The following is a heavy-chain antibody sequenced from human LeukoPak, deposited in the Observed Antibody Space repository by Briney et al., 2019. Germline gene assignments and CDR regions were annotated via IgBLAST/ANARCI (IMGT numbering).Heavy chain of an antibody. CDR3: ARSGNSWYYFDY. Sequence: ASVKVSCKASGYTFTSYYMHWVRQAPGQGLEWMGIINPSGGSTTYAQKFQGRVTMTRGTSTSTVYMELSSLRSEDTAVYYCARSGNSWYYFDYWGQGTLVTVSS. V-gene: IGHV1-46*01. J-gene: IGHJ4*02. CDR2: INPSGGST. D-gene: IGHD6-13*01. CDR1: GYTFTSYY.